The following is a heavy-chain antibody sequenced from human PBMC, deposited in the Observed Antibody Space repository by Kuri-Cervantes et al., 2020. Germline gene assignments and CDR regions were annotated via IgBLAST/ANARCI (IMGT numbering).Heavy chain of an antibody. CDR2: IIPIFGTA. CDR3: ARDLRPYYGSGSYYNGDPAY. D-gene: IGHD3-10*01. Sequence: SVKVSCKASGYTFTSYGISWVRQAPGQGLEWMGGIIPIFGTANYAQKFQGRVTITADESTSTAYMELSRLRSDDTAVYYCARDLRPYYGSGSYYNGDPAYWGQGTLVTVSS. J-gene: IGHJ4*02. CDR1: GYTFTSYG. V-gene: IGHV1-69*13.